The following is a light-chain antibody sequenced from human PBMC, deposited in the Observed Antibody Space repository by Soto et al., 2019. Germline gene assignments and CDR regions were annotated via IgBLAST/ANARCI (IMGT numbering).Light chain of an antibody. V-gene: IGKV2-30*01. J-gene: IGKJ1*01. CDR3: MQGTHWPWT. CDR2: KVS. Sequence: DVVMTQSPLSLPVTLGQPASISCRSSQSLVYRDGNTSLNWFQQRPGQSPRHLIYKVSNRDSGVPDRFSGSGSGTDFTLKISRVEAEDVGVYYCMQGTHWPWTFGQGTKVEIK. CDR1: QSLVYRDGNTS.